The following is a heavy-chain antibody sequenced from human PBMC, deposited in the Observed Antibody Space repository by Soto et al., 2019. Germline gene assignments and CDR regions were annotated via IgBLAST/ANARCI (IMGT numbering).Heavy chain of an antibody. V-gene: IGHV4-34*01. CDR1: GGSFSGYY. CDR2: INHSGST. Sequence: SETLSLTCAVYGGSFSGYYWSWIRQPPGKGLEWIGEINHSGSTNYNPSLKSRVTISVDTSKNQFSLELSSVTAADTAVYYCARGLGGGYDAFDYWGQGTLVTVSS. J-gene: IGHJ4*02. D-gene: IGHD5-12*01. CDR3: ARGLGGGYDAFDY.